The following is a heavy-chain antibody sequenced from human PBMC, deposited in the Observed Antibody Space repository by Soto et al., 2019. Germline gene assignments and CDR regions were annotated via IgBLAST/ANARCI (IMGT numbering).Heavy chain of an antibody. Sequence: GGSLRLSCAASWFSVSSNHMNWVRQAPGKGLEWVALIYSGGYTYYADSVKGRFTISRDISKNTLFLQMNSLRVEDTAVYFCAKEMVGPFDYWGQGALVTVSS. CDR2: IYSGGYT. J-gene: IGHJ4*02. D-gene: IGHD2-8*01. V-gene: IGHV3-53*01. CDR1: WFSVSSNH. CDR3: AKEMVGPFDY.